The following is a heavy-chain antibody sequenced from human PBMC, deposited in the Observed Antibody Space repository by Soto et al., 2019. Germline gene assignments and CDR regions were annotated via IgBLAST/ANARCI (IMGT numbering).Heavy chain of an antibody. J-gene: IGHJ6*02. Sequence: GGSLRLSCAASGFTFSSYSMNWVRQAPGKGLEWVSYISSSSSTIYYADSVKGRFTISRDNAKNSLYLQMNSLRDEDTAVYYCTRTQCSSYSYGMDVWGQGTTVTVSS. CDR3: TRTQCSSYSYGMDV. CDR2: ISSSSSTI. D-gene: IGHD6-6*01. CDR1: GFTFSSYS. V-gene: IGHV3-48*02.